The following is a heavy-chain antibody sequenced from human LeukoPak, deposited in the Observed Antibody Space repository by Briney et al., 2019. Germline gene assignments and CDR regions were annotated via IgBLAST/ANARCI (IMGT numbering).Heavy chain of an antibody. CDR2: ISYDGSDK. D-gene: IGHD2-15*01. Sequence: QPGRSLRLSCAASGFTFSNYGMHWVRQAPGKGLEWVAVISYDGSDKYYADSVKGRFTISRDNSKNTLYLQMNSLRAEDTAVYYCAKDISGGGCPDYWGQGTLVTVSS. V-gene: IGHV3-30*18. J-gene: IGHJ4*02. CDR3: AKDISGGGCPDY. CDR1: GFTFSNYG.